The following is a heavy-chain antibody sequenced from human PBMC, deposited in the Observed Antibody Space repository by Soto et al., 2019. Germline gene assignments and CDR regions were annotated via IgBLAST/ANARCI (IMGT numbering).Heavy chain of an antibody. Sequence: TGGSLRLSCAASGFIFGAHAMSWVRQAPGKGLEWVSAINWIGGSTNYADSMKDRFTISRDNAKNSLYLQMSSLRAEDTALYYCARHGGTPDIYFDYWGQGTPVTVSS. J-gene: IGHJ4*02. CDR2: INWIGGST. CDR3: ARHGGTPDIYFDY. D-gene: IGHD3-16*01. CDR1: GFIFGAHA. V-gene: IGHV3-20*04.